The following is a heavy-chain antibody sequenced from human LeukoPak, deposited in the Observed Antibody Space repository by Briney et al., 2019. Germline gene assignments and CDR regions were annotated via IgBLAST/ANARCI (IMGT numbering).Heavy chain of an antibody. J-gene: IGHJ4*02. CDR2: INHSGST. Sequence: SETLSLTCAVYGGSFSGYYWSWIRQPPGKGLEWIGEINHSGSTNYNPSLKSRVTISVDTSKNQFSLKLSSVTAADTAVYYCARVSRNGARGFDYWGQGTLVTVSS. V-gene: IGHV4-34*01. D-gene: IGHD4/OR15-4a*01. CDR1: GGSFSGYY. CDR3: ARVSRNGARGFDY.